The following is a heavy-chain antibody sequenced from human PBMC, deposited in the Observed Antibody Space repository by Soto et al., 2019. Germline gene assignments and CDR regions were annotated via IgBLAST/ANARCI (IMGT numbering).Heavy chain of an antibody. CDR2: ITGSGGNT. CDR1: GFTFSSHA. V-gene: IGHV3-23*01. CDR3: VSFSLVWFVVTGGLYFDY. D-gene: IGHD3-10*01. Sequence: GGSLRLSCGASGFTFSSHAMSWVRQAPGKGLEWVSAITGSGGNTYYADSVKGRFTISRDNSKNTLYVQMNSLRAEDTAVYYCVSFSLVWFVVTGGLYFDYWGQGTLVTVSS. J-gene: IGHJ4*02.